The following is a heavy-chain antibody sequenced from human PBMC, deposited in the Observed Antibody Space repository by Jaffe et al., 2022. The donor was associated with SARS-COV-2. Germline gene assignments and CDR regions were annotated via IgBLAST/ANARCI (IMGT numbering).Heavy chain of an antibody. CDR1: GFTFSSYA. CDR3: ARDPLGTPLYYFDY. Sequence: QVQLVESGGGVVQPGRSLRLSCAASGFTFSSYAMHWVRQAPGKGLEWVAVISYDGSNKYYADSVKGRFTISRDNSKNTLYLQMNSLRAEDTAVYYCARDPLGTPLYYFDYWGQGTLVTVSS. J-gene: IGHJ4*02. D-gene: IGHD3-10*01. CDR2: ISYDGSNK. V-gene: IGHV3-30-3*01.